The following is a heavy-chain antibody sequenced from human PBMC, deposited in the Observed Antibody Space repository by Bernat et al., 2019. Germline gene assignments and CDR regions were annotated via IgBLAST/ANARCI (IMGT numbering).Heavy chain of an antibody. D-gene: IGHD6-6*01. CDR2: ISSNGGST. J-gene: IGHJ3*02. CDR3: ESEMEYCSSSIGFDI. CDR1: GFTFSSYA. V-gene: IGHV3-64*01. Sequence: EVQLVESGGGLVQPGRSLRLSCAASGFTFSSYAMHWVRQAPGKGLEYVSAISSNGGSTYYAKSVKGRFTISRDNSKNTLYLQMGSLRAEDMAVYYFESEMEYCSSSIGFDIWGQGTMVTVSS.